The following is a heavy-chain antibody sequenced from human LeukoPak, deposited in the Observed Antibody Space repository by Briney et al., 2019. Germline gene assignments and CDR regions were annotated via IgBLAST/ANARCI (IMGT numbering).Heavy chain of an antibody. D-gene: IGHD3-16*01. CDR2: ISPSGDAI. CDR1: GFTFSGSY. V-gene: IGHV3-11*04. Sequence: GGSLRLSCAASGFTFSGSYMTWIRQAPGKGLEWLSYISPSGDAIYSADSVKGRFTISRDNAKNSLYLQMNSLRAEDTAVYYCATGGSVPDYWGQGTLVTVSS. J-gene: IGHJ4*02. CDR3: ATGGSVPDY.